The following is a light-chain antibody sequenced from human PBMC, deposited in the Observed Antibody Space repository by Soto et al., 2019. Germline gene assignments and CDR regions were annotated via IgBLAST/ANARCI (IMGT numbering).Light chain of an antibody. CDR1: QSIKTW. CDR3: QKYESYSCT. Sequence: GDRVTLTCRASQSIKTWLAWYQRKTGRAPNLLIYDASSLQSGVPSRFSGSGSGTEFTLTISRLQPDDSATYYCQKYESYSCTCGQGTKVDIK. CDR2: DAS. V-gene: IGKV1-5*01. J-gene: IGKJ1*01.